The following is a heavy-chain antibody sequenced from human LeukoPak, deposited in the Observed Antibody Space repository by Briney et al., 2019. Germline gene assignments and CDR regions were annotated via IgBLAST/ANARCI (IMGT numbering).Heavy chain of an antibody. CDR3: ARPLSTTVTTGVSYYFDY. J-gene: IGHJ4*02. CDR1: GGSISSYY. D-gene: IGHD4-17*01. CDR2: IYYSGST. V-gene: IGHV4-59*12. Sequence: SETLSLTCTVSGGSISSYYWSWIRQPPGKGLEWIGYIYYSGSTNYNPSLKSRVTISVDTSKNQFSLKLSSVTAADTAVYYCARPLSTTVTTGVSYYFDYWGQGTLVTVSS.